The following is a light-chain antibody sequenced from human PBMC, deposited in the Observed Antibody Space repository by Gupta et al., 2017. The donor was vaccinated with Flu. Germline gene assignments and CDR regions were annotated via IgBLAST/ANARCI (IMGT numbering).Light chain of an antibody. CDR2: DNN. J-gene: IGLJ3*02. CDR3: ATWDNNLRGV. Sequence: QKVTISCSGSNSNIGNNFVSWYQQVPGTAPKLLIYDNNKRPSGIPDRFSGSKSGTSATLGITGLQTGEEADYYCATWDNNLRGVFGGGTKLTVL. V-gene: IGLV1-51*01. CDR1: NSNIGNNF.